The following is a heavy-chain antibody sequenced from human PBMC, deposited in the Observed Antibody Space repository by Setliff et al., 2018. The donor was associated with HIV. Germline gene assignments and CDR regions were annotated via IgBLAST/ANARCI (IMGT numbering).Heavy chain of an antibody. J-gene: IGHJ5*02. V-gene: IGHV3-15*01. Sequence: GSLRLSCVASGFTFNNAWMTWVRQAPGKGLEWVGHIKSKTDGGTTDYAAPVKGRFTISRDDSKTTLYLQMNSLKTEDTAVYYCTTEDPWLRFGHWGQGTLVTVSS. CDR2: IKSKTDGGTT. D-gene: IGHD5-12*01. CDR3: TTEDPWLRFGH. CDR1: GFTFNNAW.